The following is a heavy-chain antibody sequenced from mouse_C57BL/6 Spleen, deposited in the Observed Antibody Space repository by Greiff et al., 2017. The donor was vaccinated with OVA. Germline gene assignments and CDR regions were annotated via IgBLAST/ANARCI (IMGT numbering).Heavy chain of an antibody. CDR1: GYTFTDYY. Sequence: EVQLQQSGPELVKPGASVKISCKASGYTFTDYYMNWVKQSHGKSLEWIGDINPNNGGTSYNQKFKGKATLTVDKSSSTAYMELRSLTSEDSAVYYCAGPECCGSPFDYWGQGTTLTVSS. D-gene: IGHD1-1*01. CDR3: AGPECCGSPFDY. J-gene: IGHJ2*01. V-gene: IGHV1-26*01. CDR2: INPNNGGT.